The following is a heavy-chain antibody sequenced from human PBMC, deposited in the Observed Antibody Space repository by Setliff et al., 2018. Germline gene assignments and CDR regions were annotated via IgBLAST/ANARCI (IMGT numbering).Heavy chain of an antibody. V-gene: IGHV4-34*01. Sequence: TSETLSLTCTVYGGSFSDYYWGWIRQSPGKRPEWIAEINQSGNTNYNPSLNSRVSVSVDTPTNQFSLKVFSVTAADTAVYYCRFWSSYYKNDYWAQGTLVTVPS. CDR2: INQSGNT. D-gene: IGHD3-3*01. CDR3: RFWSSYYKNDY. CDR1: GGSFSDYY. J-gene: IGHJ4*02.